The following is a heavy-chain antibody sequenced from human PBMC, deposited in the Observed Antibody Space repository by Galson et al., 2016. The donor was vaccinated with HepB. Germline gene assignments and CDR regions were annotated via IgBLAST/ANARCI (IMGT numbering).Heavy chain of an antibody. CDR2: ISSGSRHI. CDR1: GFTFRAYT. CDR3: ARDRVDIVAAPSSIRNYYGMDV. V-gene: IGHV3-21*04. D-gene: IGHD5-12*01. J-gene: IGHJ6*02. Sequence: SLRLSCAASGFTFRAYTMNWARQAPGKGLQWVSSISSGSRHISNADSLKGRFSISRDDAKNSVFLQMNSLTVDDTAKYFCARDRVDIVAAPSSIRNYYGMDVWGQGTTVTVSS.